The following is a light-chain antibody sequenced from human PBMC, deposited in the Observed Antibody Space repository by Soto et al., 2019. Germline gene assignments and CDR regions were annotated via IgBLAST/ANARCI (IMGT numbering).Light chain of an antibody. V-gene: IGLV2-14*01. CDR2: SVS. J-gene: IGLJ1*01. CDR3: ISYTVSRSYV. CDR1: SSDIGSYDH. Sequence: QSVLTQPASVSGSPGQSITISCGGTSSDIGSYDHVAWFQQFPGKTPKLMIYSVSNRPSGVSYRFSGSKSGNTASLTISALQAEDEADYYCISYTVSRSYVFGTGTKVTVL.